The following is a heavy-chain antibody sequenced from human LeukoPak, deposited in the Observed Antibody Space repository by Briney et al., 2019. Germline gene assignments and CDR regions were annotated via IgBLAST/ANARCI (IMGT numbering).Heavy chain of an antibody. D-gene: IGHD6-19*01. CDR2: IYYTGSA. Sequence: PSETLSLTCTVSGGSITTSYWSWIRQPPGKGPEWIGYIYYTGSANYNPSLRSRVTISVAPSQNQFFLKLNSVTAADTAVYYCAREGVAGTPWWYFDLWGRGTLVTVSS. J-gene: IGHJ2*01. V-gene: IGHV4-59*01. CDR1: GGSITTSY. CDR3: AREGVAGTPWWYFDL.